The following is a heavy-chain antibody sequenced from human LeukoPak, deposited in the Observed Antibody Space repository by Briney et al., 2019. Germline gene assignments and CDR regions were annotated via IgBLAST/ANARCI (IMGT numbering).Heavy chain of an antibody. Sequence: GGSLRLSCAASGFTVSSNYMSWVRQAPGKGLEWVSVIYSGGSTYYADSVKGRFTITRDNSKNTLYLQMNSLRAEDTAVYYCARDISSSRRYYYYYMDVWGKGTTVTVSS. CDR2: IYSGGST. D-gene: IGHD6-13*01. CDR3: ARDISSSRRYYYYYMDV. V-gene: IGHV3-66*02. J-gene: IGHJ6*03. CDR1: GFTVSSNY.